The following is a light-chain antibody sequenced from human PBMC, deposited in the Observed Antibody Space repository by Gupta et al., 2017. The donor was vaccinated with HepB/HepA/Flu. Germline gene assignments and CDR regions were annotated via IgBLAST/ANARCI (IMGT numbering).Light chain of an antibody. CDR3: MRDLAPIT. CDR1: HSPLHSEGNNY. Sequence: DIALTEATLLLPVTPGEPASISCRSSHSPLHSEGNNYLEWYLQRPGQSPQLLIYWGSKRASGVPDRFSGSGSGTDFTLKSSRGEAEDVGVYYCMRDLAPITFGQGTLLEIK. J-gene: IGKJ5*01. CDR2: WGS. V-gene: IGKV2-28*01.